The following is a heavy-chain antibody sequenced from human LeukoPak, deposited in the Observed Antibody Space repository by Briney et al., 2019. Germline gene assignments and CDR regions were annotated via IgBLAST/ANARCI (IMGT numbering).Heavy chain of an antibody. CDR3: ARAPYPRGREDYFDY. D-gene: IGHD5-24*01. V-gene: IGHV1-18*01. CDR1: GYIFSNFA. J-gene: IGHJ4*02. CDR2: ISVYNGDT. Sequence: ASVKVSCKASGYIFSNFAITWVRQAPEEGLEWIGWISVYNGDTKSAQKFQGRVTMTTDTSTSTAYMEMTSLRSDDSAVFYCARAPYPRGREDYFDYWGQGTLVTVSS.